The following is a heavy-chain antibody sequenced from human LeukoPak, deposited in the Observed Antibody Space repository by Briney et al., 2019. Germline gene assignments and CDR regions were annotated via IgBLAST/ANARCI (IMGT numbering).Heavy chain of an antibody. CDR3: ARETRGVIDY. CDR1: GGSISSYY. D-gene: IGHD3-10*01. J-gene: IGHJ4*02. CDR2: IYYSGST. Sequence: SETLSLTCTVSGGSISSYYWSWIRQPPGKGLEWIGYIYYSGSTNYNPSLKSRVTISVDTSKNQFSLKLSSVTAADTAVYYCARETRGVIDYWGQGTLVTVSS. V-gene: IGHV4-59*01.